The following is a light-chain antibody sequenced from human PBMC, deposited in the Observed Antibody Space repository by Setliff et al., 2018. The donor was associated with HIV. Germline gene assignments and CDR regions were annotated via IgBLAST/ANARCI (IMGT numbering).Light chain of an antibody. J-gene: IGLJ1*01. CDR2: DVN. CDR1: SSDVGGYNY. CDR3: CSYAGSSTYI. Sequence: QSALTQPRSVSGSPGQPVTFSCTGSSSDVGGYNYVSWYQQHPGTAPKLIIYDVNKRPSGVPDRFSGSKSGDTASLTISGLRSEDEADYYCCSYAGSSTYIFGTGTKSPS. V-gene: IGLV2-11*01.